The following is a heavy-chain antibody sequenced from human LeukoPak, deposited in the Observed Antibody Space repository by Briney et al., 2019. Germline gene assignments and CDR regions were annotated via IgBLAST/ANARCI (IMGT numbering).Heavy chain of an antibody. CDR2: ISWNSGGI. V-gene: IGHV3-9*01. J-gene: IGHJ6*02. CDR3: AKYSSSSNYYYGMDV. CDR1: GFTIDDYA. Sequence: GGSLRLSCAASGFTIDDYAMHWVRQAPGKGLEWVSGISWNSGGIGYADSVRGRFTISRDNAKNSLYLQMNSLRAEDTAVYYCAKYSSSSNYYYGMDVWGQGTTVTVSS. D-gene: IGHD6-6*01.